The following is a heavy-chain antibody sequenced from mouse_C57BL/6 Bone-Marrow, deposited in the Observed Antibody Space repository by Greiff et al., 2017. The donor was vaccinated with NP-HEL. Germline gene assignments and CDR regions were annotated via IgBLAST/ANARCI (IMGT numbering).Heavy chain of an antibody. CDR3: ARAPYPAWFAY. CDR2: LNSDGGST. CDR1: EYEFPSHD. Sequence: DVKLVESGGGLVQPGESLKLSCESNEYEFPSHDMSWVRKTPEKRLELVAALNSDGGSTYYPDTMERRFIISRDNTKKTLYLQMSSLRSEDTALYYCARAPYPAWFAYWGQGTLVTVSA. J-gene: IGHJ3*01. V-gene: IGHV5-2*01.